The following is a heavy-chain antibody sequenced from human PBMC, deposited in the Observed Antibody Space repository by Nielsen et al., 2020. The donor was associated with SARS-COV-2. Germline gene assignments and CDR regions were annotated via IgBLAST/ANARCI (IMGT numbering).Heavy chain of an antibody. V-gene: IGHV3-30*04. J-gene: IGHJ6*02. Sequence: GGSLRLSCAASGFTFSSYAMHWVRQAPGKGLEWVAVISYDGSNKYYADSVKGRFTISRDNSKNTLYLQMNSLRAEDTAVYYCARDQLLDYGDLRYGMDVWGQGTTVTVSS. CDR2: ISYDGSNK. CDR3: ARDQLLDYGDLRYGMDV. D-gene: IGHD4-17*01. CDR1: GFTFSSYA.